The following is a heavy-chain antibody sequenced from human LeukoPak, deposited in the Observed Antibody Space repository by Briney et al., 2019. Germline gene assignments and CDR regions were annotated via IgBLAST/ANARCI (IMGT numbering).Heavy chain of an antibody. D-gene: IGHD1-1*01. CDR1: GFTFSSYA. V-gene: IGHV3-30-3*01. Sequence: GGSLRLSCAASGFTFSSYAMHWVRQAPGKGLEWVAIVAYDGGSKYYADSVKGRITISRDNSKNTLYLQINSLRAEDTAVYYCARGRNWSNFDYWGQGTLVIVSS. J-gene: IGHJ4*02. CDR2: VAYDGGSK. CDR3: ARGRNWSNFDY.